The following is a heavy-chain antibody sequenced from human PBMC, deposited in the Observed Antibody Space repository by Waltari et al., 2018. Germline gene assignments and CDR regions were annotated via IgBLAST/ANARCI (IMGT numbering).Heavy chain of an antibody. CDR2: LYSGCDT. J-gene: IGHJ4*02. D-gene: IGHD1-1*01. Sequence: EVQLVESGGDLIQPGGSLRLSCAASGLVVSRSFVAWVRQAPGKGLEWVSILYSGCDTHFADSVKGRFTISRDDSRNTVYLQMNSLRAEDAALYYCASGTATVSFEFWGQGTQVTVSS. CDR3: ASGTATVSFEF. CDR1: GLVVSRSF. V-gene: IGHV3-53*01.